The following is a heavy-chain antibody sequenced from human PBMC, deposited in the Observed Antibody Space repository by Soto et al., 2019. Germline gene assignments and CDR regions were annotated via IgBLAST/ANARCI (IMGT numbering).Heavy chain of an antibody. CDR1: GCMFSSAW. CDR3: VEGWNDF. J-gene: IGHJ4*02. D-gene: IGHD1-1*01. CDR2: IKSTKDGGAR. V-gene: IGHV3-15*01. Sequence: EVQVVESGGDLVEPGGSLRLSCVTSGCMFSSAWMSWVRQAPGKGLEWVARIKSTKDGGARDYAAPVNGRFSISRDDSKSTVYLQMNSLRVEDTALYYCVEGWNDFWGPGTLVTVSS.